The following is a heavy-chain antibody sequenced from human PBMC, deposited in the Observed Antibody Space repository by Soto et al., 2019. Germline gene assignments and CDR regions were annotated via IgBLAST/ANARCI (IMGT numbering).Heavy chain of an antibody. D-gene: IGHD5-12*01. CDR2: ISSGSNHI. J-gene: IGHJ4*02. V-gene: IGHV3-21*01. CDR1: GFSITTYT. Sequence: PGGSLRLSWEASGFSITTYTFDWVRQAPGKGLEWVSSISSGSNHIAYADSMKGRFTISRDNAKNSVFLHMNSLRAEDTAVYYCARETSGFDFYFDSWGRGPLVTVSS. CDR3: ARETSGFDFYFDS.